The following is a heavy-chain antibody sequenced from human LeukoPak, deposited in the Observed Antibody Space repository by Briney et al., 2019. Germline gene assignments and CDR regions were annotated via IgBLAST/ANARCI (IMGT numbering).Heavy chain of an antibody. Sequence: SETLSLTCTVSGGSISSYYCNWIRQPAGKGLEWIGRIYTRGSTNYNPSLMSRVTMSVDTSKNQFSLKLSSVTAADTAVYYCAARAKNAAALDYWGQGTLVTVSS. CDR3: AARAKNAAALDY. CDR1: GGSISSYY. V-gene: IGHV4-4*07. D-gene: IGHD6-25*01. J-gene: IGHJ4*02. CDR2: IYTRGST.